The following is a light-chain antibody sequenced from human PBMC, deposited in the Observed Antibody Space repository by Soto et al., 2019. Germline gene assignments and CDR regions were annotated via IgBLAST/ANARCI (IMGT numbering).Light chain of an antibody. CDR1: SSNLGTNT. CDR3: AAWDDSLNEGG. J-gene: IGLJ2*01. V-gene: IGLV1-44*01. CDR2: SNN. Sequence: QSVLTQPPSVSGTPGQRVTISCSGSSSNLGTNTVNWYQQLPGTAPKVLIYSNNQRPSGVPDRFSGSKSGTSASLAISGLQSEDEADYYCAAWDDSLNEGGFCGGTKVTVL.